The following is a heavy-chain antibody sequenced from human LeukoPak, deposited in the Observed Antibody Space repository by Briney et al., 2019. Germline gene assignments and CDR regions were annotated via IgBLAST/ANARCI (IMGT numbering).Heavy chain of an antibody. CDR2: INPNSGGT. CDR3: ARDYYDSSGYYDAEYFQH. V-gene: IGHV1-2*06. D-gene: IGHD3-22*01. CDR1: GYTFTGYY. Sequence: ASVKVSCKASGYTFTGYYMHWVRQAPGQGLEWMGRINPNSGGTNYAQKFQGRVTMTRDTSISTAYMELSRLRSDDTAVYYCARDYYDSSGYYDAEYFQHWGQGTLVTVSS. J-gene: IGHJ1*01.